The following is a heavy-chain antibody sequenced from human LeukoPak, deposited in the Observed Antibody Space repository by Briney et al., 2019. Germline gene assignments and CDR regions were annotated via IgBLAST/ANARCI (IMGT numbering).Heavy chain of an antibody. Sequence: GGSLRLSCAASGFTFSSYSMNWVRPAPGKGLEWVSYISSSSSTIYYADSVKGRFTISRDNAKNSLYLQMNSLRAEDTAVYYCARAGYSSSWYAFDIWGQGTLVTVSS. CDR2: ISSSSSTI. V-gene: IGHV3-48*01. D-gene: IGHD6-13*01. CDR1: GFTFSSYS. CDR3: ARAGYSSSWYAFDI. J-gene: IGHJ3*02.